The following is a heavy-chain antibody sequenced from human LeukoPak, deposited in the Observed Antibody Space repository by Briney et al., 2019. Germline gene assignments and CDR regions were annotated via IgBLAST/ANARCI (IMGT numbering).Heavy chain of an antibody. D-gene: IGHD2-15*01. CDR2: INPSGGST. CDR3: ARDAIGYCSGGSCYNPFDY. V-gene: IGHV1-46*01. J-gene: IGHJ4*02. Sequence: ASVTVSCKASGYMFTRYGMSWVRQAPGQGLEWMGIINPSGGSTSYAQKFQGRVTMTRDMSTSTVYMELSSLRSEDAAVYYCARDAIGYCSGGSCYNPFDYWGQGTLVTVSS. CDR1: GYMFTRYG.